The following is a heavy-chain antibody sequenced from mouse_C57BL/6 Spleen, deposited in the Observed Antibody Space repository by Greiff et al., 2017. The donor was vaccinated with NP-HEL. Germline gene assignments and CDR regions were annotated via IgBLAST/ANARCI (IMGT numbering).Heavy chain of an antibody. D-gene: IGHD4-1*01. Sequence: QVQLQQPGAELVKPGASVKLSCKASGYTFTSYWMHWVKQRPGRGLEWIGRIDPNSGGTKYNEKFKSKATLTVDKPSSTAYMQLSGLTSEDSAVYYCAREELTGTEAYYFDYWGQGTTLTVSS. CDR1: GYTFTSYW. CDR3: AREELTGTEAYYFDY. V-gene: IGHV1-72*01. CDR2: IDPNSGGT. J-gene: IGHJ2*01.